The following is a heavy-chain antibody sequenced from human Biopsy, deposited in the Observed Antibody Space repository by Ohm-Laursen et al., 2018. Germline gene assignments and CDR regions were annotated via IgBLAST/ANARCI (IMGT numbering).Heavy chain of an antibody. D-gene: IGHD6-19*01. CDR1: GYTLSESS. J-gene: IGHJ4*02. CDR3: ATGIRSGWYYFDY. Sequence: SVKVSCNVSGYTLSESSMHWVRQTPGQGLEWMGGFAPEDGKTFYAQNFQGRVTMTEDTSTHTAYMELSSLRSEDTALYYCATGIRSGWYYFDYWGQGTLVTVSS. V-gene: IGHV1-24*01. CDR2: FAPEDGKT.